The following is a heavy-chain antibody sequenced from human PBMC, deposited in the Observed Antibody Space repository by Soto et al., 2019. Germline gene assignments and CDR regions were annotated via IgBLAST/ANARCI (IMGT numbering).Heavy chain of an antibody. CDR3: ARNGDCTRPGCIVGLFDP. J-gene: IGHJ5*02. D-gene: IGHD2-8*01. CDR1: GGSISSYY. Sequence: SETLSLTCTVSGGSISSYYWSWIRQPPGKGLEWIGYIYYSGSTNYNPSLKSRVTISVDTSKNQFSLKLSSVTAADTAVYYCARNGDCTRPGCIVGLFDPWGPGTLVTVSS. CDR2: IYYSGST. V-gene: IGHV4-59*01.